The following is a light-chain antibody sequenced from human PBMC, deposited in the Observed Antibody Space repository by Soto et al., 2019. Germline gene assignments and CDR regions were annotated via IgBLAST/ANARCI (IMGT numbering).Light chain of an antibody. CDR3: QQSQEWASIT. J-gene: IGKJ5*01. V-gene: IGKV3-20*01. CDR1: QSVSSSY. CDR2: GAS. Sequence: EIVLTQSPGTLSFSPGERATLSCRASQSVSSSYLAWYQQKPGQAPRLLIYGASSRATGIPDRFSGSGSGTDFTLTIRRLEPEDFAVYYCQQSQEWASITCGQGTRREIK.